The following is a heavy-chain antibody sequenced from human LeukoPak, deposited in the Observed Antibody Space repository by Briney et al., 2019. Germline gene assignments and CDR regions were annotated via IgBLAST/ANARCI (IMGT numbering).Heavy chain of an antibody. D-gene: IGHD3-3*01. CDR3: AKEGSFGVVGPPSY. CDR2: ISGGGSST. J-gene: IGHJ4*02. Sequence: QAGGSLRLSCADSGFTFSSYAMSWVRQAPGKGLEWVSGISGGGSSTYYADSVKGRFTISRDNSKNTLYLQMNSLRAEDTAIYYCAKEGSFGVVGPPSYWGQGTLVTVSS. V-gene: IGHV3-23*01. CDR1: GFTFSSYA.